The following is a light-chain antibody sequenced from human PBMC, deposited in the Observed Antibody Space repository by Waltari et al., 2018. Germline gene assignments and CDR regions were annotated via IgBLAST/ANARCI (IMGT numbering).Light chain of an antibody. CDR3: QQYAYWWT. CDR1: QAVGNNY. Sequence: EIVLTQSPGTLSLSPGERATLSCRASQAVGNNYIAWYQQKPGQAPRRLIYDASHRATGIPDRFSGSGSGTEFTLTISRLEPEDFAVYYCQQYAYWWTFGQETKVEIK. J-gene: IGKJ1*01. CDR2: DAS. V-gene: IGKV3-20*01.